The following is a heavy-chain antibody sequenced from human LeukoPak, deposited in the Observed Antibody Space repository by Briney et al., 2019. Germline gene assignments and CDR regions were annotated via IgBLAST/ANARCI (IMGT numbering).Heavy chain of an antibody. Sequence: GSLRLSCAASGFTFSSYGMHWVRQAPGKGLEWVAVIWYDGSNKYYADSVKGRFTISRDNSENTLYLQMNSLRAEDTAVYYCARDYYDSSGYYSYYYYGMDVWGQGTTVTVSS. J-gene: IGHJ6*02. V-gene: IGHV3-33*01. CDR3: ARDYYDSSGYYSYYYYGMDV. CDR2: IWYDGSNK. D-gene: IGHD3-22*01. CDR1: GFTFSSYG.